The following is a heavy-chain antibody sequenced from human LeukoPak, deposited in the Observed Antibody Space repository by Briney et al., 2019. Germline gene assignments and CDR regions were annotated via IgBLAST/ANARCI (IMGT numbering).Heavy chain of an antibody. CDR3: ARFVIHRGFDY. V-gene: IGHV4-59*06. Sequence: SETLSLTCTVSGDSISNYYWSWIRQPPGKGLEWIGYIYYSGSTYYNPSLKSRVTISVDTSKNQFSLKLSSVTAADTAVYYCARFVIHRGFDYWGQGTLVTVSS. CDR2: IYYSGST. D-gene: IGHD2/OR15-2a*01. J-gene: IGHJ4*02. CDR1: GDSISNYY.